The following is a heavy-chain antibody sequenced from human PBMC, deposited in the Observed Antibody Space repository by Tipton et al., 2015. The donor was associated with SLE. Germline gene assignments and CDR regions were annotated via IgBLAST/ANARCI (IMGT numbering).Heavy chain of an antibody. CDR2: IYPPDSDT. Sequence: QSGAEVKKPGESLKISCEGSGYRFIAYWIACVRQMPGKGLEYMGIIYPPDSDTRYRPSFQGQVTMSVEKSTNTAYLEWSSLKASHTANYFCARQSVQGAYLDFWIQGTLVTVSS. CDR3: ARQSVQGAYLDF. V-gene: IGHV5-51*01. J-gene: IGHJ4*02. D-gene: IGHD1-1*01. CDR1: GYRFIAYW.